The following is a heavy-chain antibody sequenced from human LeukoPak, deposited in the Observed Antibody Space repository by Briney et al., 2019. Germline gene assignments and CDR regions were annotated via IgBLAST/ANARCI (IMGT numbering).Heavy chain of an antibody. Sequence: SETLSLTCAVYGGSFSVYYWSWIRQPPGKGLEWIGEINHSGSTNYNPSLKSRVTISVDTSKNQFSLKLSSVTAADTAVYYCARGAPYSSGSDDYWGQGTLVIVSS. CDR3: ARGAPYSSGSDDY. D-gene: IGHD6-19*01. CDR1: GGSFSVYY. CDR2: INHSGST. V-gene: IGHV4-34*01. J-gene: IGHJ4*02.